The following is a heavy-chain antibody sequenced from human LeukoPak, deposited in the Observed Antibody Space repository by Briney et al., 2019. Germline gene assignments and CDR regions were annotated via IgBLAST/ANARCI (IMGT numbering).Heavy chain of an antibody. V-gene: IGHV3-74*01. CDR1: GFDLSSYW. CDR2: IDPEDSIT. Sequence: PGGSLRLSCAASGFDLSSYWMHWVRQSPGKGLVWISTIDPEDSITRYADSVKGRFTISRDNAKHSLYLQMNSLRAEDTALYYCARVSTTRWFDYYYYMDVWGKGTTVTVSS. J-gene: IGHJ6*03. D-gene: IGHD3-10*01. CDR3: ARVSTTRWFDYYYYMDV.